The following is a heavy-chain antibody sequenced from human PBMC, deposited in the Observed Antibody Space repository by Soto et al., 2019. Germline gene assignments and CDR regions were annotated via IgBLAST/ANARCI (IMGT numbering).Heavy chain of an antibody. CDR3: ARDHSPVGVLRYFDWLSNNNWFDP. D-gene: IGHD3-9*01. CDR2: ISAYNGNT. J-gene: IGHJ5*02. V-gene: IGHV1-18*01. Sequence: ASVKVSCKASGYTFTSYGISWVRQAPGQGLEWMGWISAYNGNTNYAQKLQGRVTMTTDTSTSTAYMELRSLRSDDTAVYYCARDHSPVGVLRYFDWLSNNNWFDPWGQGTLVTVSS. CDR1: GYTFTSYG.